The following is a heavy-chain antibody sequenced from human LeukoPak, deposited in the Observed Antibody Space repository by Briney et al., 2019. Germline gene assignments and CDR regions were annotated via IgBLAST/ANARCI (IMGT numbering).Heavy chain of an antibody. D-gene: IGHD6-19*01. V-gene: IGHV3-53*01. CDR3: AKNRGGSSGWTFDY. J-gene: IGHJ4*02. Sequence: PGGSLRLSCAASGFTVSSNYMSWVRQAPGKGLEWVSVIYSGGSTYYADSVKGRFTISRDNSKNTLYLQMNSLRAEDTAVYYCAKNRGGSSGWTFDYWGQGTLVTVSS. CDR2: IYSGGST. CDR1: GFTVSSNY.